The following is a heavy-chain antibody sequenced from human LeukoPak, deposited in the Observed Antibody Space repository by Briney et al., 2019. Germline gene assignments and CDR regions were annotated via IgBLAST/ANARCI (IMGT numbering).Heavy chain of an antibody. V-gene: IGHV3-13*01. CDR1: GFTFSNYN. D-gene: IGHD1-7*01. Sequence: GGSLRLSCAASGFTFSNYNMHWVRHAKPRGLEWVSSIGTAADTYYPGSVNVRFTTSRDNAKNSLYLQMNSLRAGDTAVYYCASGPIVGITETKGYFDYWGQGILVTVSS. J-gene: IGHJ4*02. CDR3: ASGPIVGITETKGYFDY. CDR2: IGTAADT.